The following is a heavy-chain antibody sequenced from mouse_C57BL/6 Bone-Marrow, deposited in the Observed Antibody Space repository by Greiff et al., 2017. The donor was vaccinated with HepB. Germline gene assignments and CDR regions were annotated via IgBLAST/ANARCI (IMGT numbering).Heavy chain of an antibody. D-gene: IGHD2-4*01. CDR1: GFSFNTYA. J-gene: IGHJ2*01. CDR3: VRGYDYDAHFDY. Sequence: DVKLVESGGGLVQPKGSLKLSCAASGFSFNTYAMNWVRQAPGKGLEWVARIRSKSNNYATYYADSVKDRFTISRDDSESMLYLQMNNLKTEDTAMYYCVRGYDYDAHFDYWGQGTTLTVSS. CDR2: IRSKSNNYAT. V-gene: IGHV10-1*01.